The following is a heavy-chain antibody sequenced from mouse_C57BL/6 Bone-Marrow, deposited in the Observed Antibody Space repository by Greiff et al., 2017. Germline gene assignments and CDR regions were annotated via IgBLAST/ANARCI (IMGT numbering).Heavy chain of an antibody. CDR2: IHPNSGST. J-gene: IGHJ1*03. Sequence: QVQLQQPGAELVKPGASVKLSCKASGYTFTSYWMPWVKQRPGQGLEWIGMIHPNSGSTNYNETVKSKSTLTVDQSSSTAYMQLSSLTSEDSAVXYCARRDYYGSSRSDVWGTGTTVTVSS. V-gene: IGHV1-64*01. CDR1: GYTFTSYW. CDR3: ARRDYYGSSRSDV. D-gene: IGHD1-1*01.